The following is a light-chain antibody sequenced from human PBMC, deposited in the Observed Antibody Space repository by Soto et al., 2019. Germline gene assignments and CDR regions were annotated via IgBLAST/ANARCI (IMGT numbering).Light chain of an antibody. J-gene: IGKJ4*01. Sequence: DIQMTQSPSSLSASVGDRVTITCRASQSISSYLNWYQQKPGKAPKLLIYAASSLQSGVPSRFSGSGSGTDFTLTISSLQPEDFAVYYCQQYIHWPPLTFGGGTKVEIK. CDR1: QSISSY. CDR2: AAS. V-gene: IGKV1-39*01. CDR3: QQYIHWPPLT.